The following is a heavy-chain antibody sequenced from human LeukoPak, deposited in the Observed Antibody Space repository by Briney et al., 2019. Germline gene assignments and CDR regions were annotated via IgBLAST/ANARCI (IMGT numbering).Heavy chain of an antibody. Sequence: SVKVSCKASGGTFSSYAISWVRQAPGQGLEWMGRIIPILGIANYAQKFQGRVTITADKSTSTAYMELSSLRSEDTAVYYCARDRVVGATHFDYWGQGTLVTVSS. J-gene: IGHJ4*02. D-gene: IGHD1-26*01. CDR1: GGTFSSYA. V-gene: IGHV1-69*04. CDR2: IIPILGIA. CDR3: ARDRVVGATHFDY.